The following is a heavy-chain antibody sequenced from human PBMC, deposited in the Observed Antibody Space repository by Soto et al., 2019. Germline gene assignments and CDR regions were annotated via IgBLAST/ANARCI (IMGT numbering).Heavy chain of an antibody. Sequence: SETLSLTCAVYGGSFSGHSWTWIRQSPGKGLEWIGDINHSGRVNYSPSLKSRVTISLDTSKNQFSLTLSAVTAADTAMYYCSTRAYDTNGYYRFDPWGQGTLATVSS. CDR2: INHSGRV. J-gene: IGHJ5*01. D-gene: IGHD3-22*01. CDR1: GGSFSGHS. CDR3: STRAYDTNGYYRFDP. V-gene: IGHV4-34*01.